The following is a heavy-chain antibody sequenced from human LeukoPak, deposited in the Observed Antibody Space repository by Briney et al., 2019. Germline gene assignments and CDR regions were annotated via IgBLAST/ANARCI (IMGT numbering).Heavy chain of an antibody. D-gene: IGHD2-15*01. CDR2: ISGSGGST. V-gene: IGHV3-23*01. Sequence: PGGSLRLSCAASGFTFSGYAMHWVRQAPGKGLEWVSAISGSGGSTYYADSVKGRFTISRDNSKNTLYLQMNSLRAEDTAVYYCAKCGPYCSGGSCYSPHNYYNYYMDVWGKGTTVTVSS. CDR1: GFTFSGYA. CDR3: AKCGPYCSGGSCYSPHNYYNYYMDV. J-gene: IGHJ6*03.